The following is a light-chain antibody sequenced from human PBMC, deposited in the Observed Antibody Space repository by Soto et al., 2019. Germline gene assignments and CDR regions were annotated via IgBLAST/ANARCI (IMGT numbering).Light chain of an antibody. CDR1: QSVNSN. J-gene: IGKJ1*01. Sequence: EIVMTQSPVTLSVSPGERATLSCRASQSVNSNLAWYQQKPGQAPRLLIYGASTRATGIPARFSGSGSGTEFTLSISSLQSEDFAVYYCQQYNNWPRTFGLGTKVEIK. CDR2: GAS. V-gene: IGKV3-15*01. CDR3: QQYNNWPRT.